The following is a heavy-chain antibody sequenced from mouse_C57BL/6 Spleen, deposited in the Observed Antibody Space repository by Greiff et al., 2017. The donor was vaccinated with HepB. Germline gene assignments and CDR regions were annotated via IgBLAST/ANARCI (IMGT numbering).Heavy chain of an antibody. J-gene: IGHJ4*01. CDR1: GYTFTTYP. CDR3: AIVDGYSLAMDY. D-gene: IGHD2-3*01. Sequence: VQLQQSGAELVKPGASVKMSCKASGYTFTTYPIEWMKQNHGKSLEWIGNFHPYNDDTKYNEKFKGKATLTVDKSSSTVYLELSRLTSDDSAVYDCAIVDGYSLAMDYWGQGTSVTVSS. CDR2: FHPYNDDT. V-gene: IGHV1-47*01.